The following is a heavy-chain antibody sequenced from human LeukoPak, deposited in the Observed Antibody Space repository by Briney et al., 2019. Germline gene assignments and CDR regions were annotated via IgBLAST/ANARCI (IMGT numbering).Heavy chain of an antibody. CDR1: GFTFSSYE. V-gene: IGHV3-21*01. D-gene: IGHD2-8*02. CDR3: PREGPGNATGGYSN. Sequence: GGSLRLSCAASGFTFSSYEMNWVRQAPGKGLEWVSSISSSSSYIYYADSVKGRFTISRDNAKNSLYLQMNSLRAEDTAVYYCPREGPGNATGGYSNWGHGTLVTVFS. CDR2: ISSSSSYI. J-gene: IGHJ4*01.